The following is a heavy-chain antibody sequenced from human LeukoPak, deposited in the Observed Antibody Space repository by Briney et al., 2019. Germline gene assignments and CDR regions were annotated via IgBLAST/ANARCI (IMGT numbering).Heavy chain of an antibody. CDR3: ARDRDSSGDFDY. CDR2: IYYSGST. J-gene: IGHJ4*02. Sequence: SETLSLTCTVSGASISSGNYYWSWIRQPPGKGLEWIGYIYYSGSTYYNPSLKSRVSISVDTSNNQFSLKLSSVTAADTAVYYCARDRDSSGDFDYWGQGTLVTVSS. CDR1: GASISSGNYY. V-gene: IGHV4-61*01. D-gene: IGHD3-22*01.